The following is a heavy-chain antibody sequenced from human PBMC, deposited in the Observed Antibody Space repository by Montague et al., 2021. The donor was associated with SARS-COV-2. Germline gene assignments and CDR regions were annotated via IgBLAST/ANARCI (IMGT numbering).Heavy chain of an antibody. V-gene: IGHV3-11*01. D-gene: IGHD5-18*01. CDR1: GFTFSDYY. CDR3: EREGGAYRGYSYGLSDSDY. Sequence: SLRLSCAASGFTFSDYYMTWIRQAPGKGLEWLSYISSSGATIYYADSVKGRFTVSRDNAKKSLFLQMNSLRAEDTAVYYCEREGGAYRGYSYGLSDSDYWGQGSLVTVSS. J-gene: IGHJ4*02. CDR2: ISSSGATI.